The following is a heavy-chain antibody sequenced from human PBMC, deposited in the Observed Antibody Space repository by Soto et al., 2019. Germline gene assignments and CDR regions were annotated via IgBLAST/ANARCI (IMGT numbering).Heavy chain of an antibody. Sequence: GGSLRLSCAASGFTFSSYAMSWVRQAPGKGLEWVSAISGSGGSTYYADSVKGRFTISRDNSKNTLYLQMNSLRAEDTAVYYCANPPPHYDSSGPYYFDYWGQGTLVTVSS. CDR1: GFTFSSYA. V-gene: IGHV3-23*01. J-gene: IGHJ4*02. CDR2: ISGSGGST. CDR3: ANPPPHYDSSGPYYFDY. D-gene: IGHD3-22*01.